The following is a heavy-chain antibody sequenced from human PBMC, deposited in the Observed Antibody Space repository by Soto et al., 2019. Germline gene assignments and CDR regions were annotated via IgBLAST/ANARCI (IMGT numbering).Heavy chain of an antibody. J-gene: IGHJ2*01. V-gene: IGHV4-4*07. CDR1: GVSISSYY. Sequence: QVQLQESGPGLVKPSETLSLTCSVSGVSISSYYWSWIRQPAGKGMEWIGRIYTSGSTNYNPSLKSRVTMSEDTSKNQLSLRLSAVTAADTAVYYCARDSELTGRSYSYFDLWGRGTLVTVSS. CDR2: IYTSGST. D-gene: IGHD7-27*01. CDR3: ARDSELTGRSYSYFDL.